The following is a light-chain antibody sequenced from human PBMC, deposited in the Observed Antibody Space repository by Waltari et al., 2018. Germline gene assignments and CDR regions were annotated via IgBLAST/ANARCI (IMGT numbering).Light chain of an antibody. CDR1: WSHIGAGYD. Sequence: QSVLTQPPSVSGAPGQRVPISCTGSWSHIGAGYDVHWYQQLPGKAPTLLVYGVNTRPPGVPDRFFGSKSGTSASLAIPGLQPEDEADYYCQSYDTSLGVVFGGGTKLTVL. CDR3: QSYDTSLGVV. J-gene: IGLJ2*01. V-gene: IGLV1-40*01. CDR2: GVN.